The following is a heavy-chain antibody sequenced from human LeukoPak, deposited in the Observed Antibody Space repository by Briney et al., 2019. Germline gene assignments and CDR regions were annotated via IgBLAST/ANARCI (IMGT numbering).Heavy chain of an antibody. Sequence: GGSLRLSCAASGFTFSSYEMNWVRQAPGKGLEWVSYISSGGSTVYYADSVKGRFTISRDNAKNSLYLQMNSLRAEDTAVYYCARPQGYYYYMDVWGKGTTVTVSS. J-gene: IGHJ6*03. CDR3: ARPQGYYYYMDV. CDR1: GFTFSSYE. V-gene: IGHV3-48*03. CDR2: ISSGGSTV.